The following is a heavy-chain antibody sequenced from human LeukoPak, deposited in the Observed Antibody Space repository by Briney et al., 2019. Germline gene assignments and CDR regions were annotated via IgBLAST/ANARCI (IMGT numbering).Heavy chain of an antibody. Sequence: GGSLRLSCEASGFTFSTYWMTWVRQAPGKGLEWVANIKQDGSEKYYVDSVKGRFTISRDNAKNSLYLQMNSLGAEDSAVYYCAREWYYYDSSGYYYPLGDYWGQGTLVTVPS. V-gene: IGHV3-7*01. CDR1: GFTFSTYW. CDR3: AREWYYYDSSGYYYPLGDY. CDR2: IKQDGSEK. J-gene: IGHJ4*02. D-gene: IGHD3-22*01.